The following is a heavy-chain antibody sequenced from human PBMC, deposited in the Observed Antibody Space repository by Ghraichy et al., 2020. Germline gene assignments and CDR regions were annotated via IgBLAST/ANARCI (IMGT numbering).Heavy chain of an antibody. Sequence: GGSLRLSCAASGFTFSNYAMNWVRQAPGKGLEWVSTISGSGGSTYYADSVKGRFTISRDNSNNTLNLQMDSLRGEDTAVYHCAKSLSGYCSGGSCYRTYYGMDVWGQGTTVTVSS. CDR2: ISGSGGST. V-gene: IGHV3-23*01. CDR1: GFTFSNYA. D-gene: IGHD2-15*01. J-gene: IGHJ6*02. CDR3: AKSLSGYCSGGSCYRTYYGMDV.